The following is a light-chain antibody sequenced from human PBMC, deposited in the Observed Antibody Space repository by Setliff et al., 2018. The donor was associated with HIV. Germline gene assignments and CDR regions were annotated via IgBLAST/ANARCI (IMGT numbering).Light chain of an antibody. CDR3: SSYAVTNTLP. Sequence: QSALTQPASVSWSPGQSITISCTGTSSDVGGYNYVSWYQQRPGKAPKLIIYEVRNRPSGVSNRFSGPKSGNTASLTISGFQAEDEGYYYCSSYAVTNTLPFGTGTKVTVL. CDR1: SSDVGGYNY. J-gene: IGLJ1*01. V-gene: IGLV2-14*01. CDR2: EVR.